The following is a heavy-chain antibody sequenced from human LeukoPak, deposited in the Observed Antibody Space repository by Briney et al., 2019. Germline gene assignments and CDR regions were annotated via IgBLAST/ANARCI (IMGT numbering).Heavy chain of an antibody. CDR3: ASYVDTAMAAGVAFDI. CDR1: GFTVSSNY. CDR2: IYSGGST. D-gene: IGHD5-18*01. V-gene: IGHV3-53*01. Sequence: GGSLRLSCAASGFTVSSNYMSWVRQAPGKWLEWVSVIYSGGSTYYADSVKGRFTISRDNSKNTLYLQMNSLRAEDTAVYYCASYVDTAMAAGVAFDIWGQGTMVTVSS. J-gene: IGHJ3*02.